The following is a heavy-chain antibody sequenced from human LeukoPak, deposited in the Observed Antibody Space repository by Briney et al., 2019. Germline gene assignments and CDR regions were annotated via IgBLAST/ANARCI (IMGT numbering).Heavy chain of an antibody. CDR2: ISYDGSNK. CDR1: GFTFSGYP. CDR3: AKDSYCSGGSCYYV. Sequence: PGGSLRLSCAASGFTFSGYPIHWVRQAPGKGLEWVAVISYDGSNKYYADSVKGRFTTSRDNSKNTLYLQMNSLRAEDTAVYYCAKDSYCSGGSCYYVWGQGTLVTVSS. V-gene: IGHV3-30-3*02. D-gene: IGHD2-15*01. J-gene: IGHJ4*02.